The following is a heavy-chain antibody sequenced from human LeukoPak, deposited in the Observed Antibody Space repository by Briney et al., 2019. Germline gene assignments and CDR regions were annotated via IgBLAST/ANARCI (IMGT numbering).Heavy chain of an antibody. CDR1: GYSFTSYW. D-gene: IGHD2-15*01. CDR3: ARVGPPDRYCSGGSCYSPPFDY. Sequence: GEPLKISCKGSGYSFTSYWIGWVRQMPGKGLEWMGIIYPGDSDTRYSPSFQGQVTISADKSISTAYLQWSSLKAPDTAMYYCARVGPPDRYCSGGSCYSPPFDYWGQGTLVTVSS. CDR2: IYPGDSDT. J-gene: IGHJ4*02. V-gene: IGHV5-51*01.